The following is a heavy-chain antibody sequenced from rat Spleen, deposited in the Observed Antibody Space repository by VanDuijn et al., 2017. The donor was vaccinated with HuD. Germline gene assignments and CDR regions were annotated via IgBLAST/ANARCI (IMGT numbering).Heavy chain of an antibody. Sequence: EVQLVESGGGLVQPGRSLKLSCAASGFTFSNYGMAWVRQAPTKGLEWVASISTGGGNTYYRDSVKGRFTISRDNAKNTLYLQMDSLRSEDTATYFCASRTGNWFAYWGQGTLVTVSS. J-gene: IGHJ3*01. CDR1: GFTFSNYG. V-gene: IGHV5S13*01. D-gene: IGHD5-1*01. CDR3: ASRTGNWFAY. CDR2: ISTGGGNT.